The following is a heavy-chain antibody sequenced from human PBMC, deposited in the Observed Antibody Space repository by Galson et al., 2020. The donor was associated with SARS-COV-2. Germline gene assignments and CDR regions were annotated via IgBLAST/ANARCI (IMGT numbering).Heavy chain of an antibody. J-gene: IGHJ6*02. D-gene: IGHD6-6*01. CDR1: GYTFTRYG. Sequence: ASVKVSCKASGYTFTRYGISWVRQAPGQGLEWMGWISGYNGYTKSARKLQGRVTMTTDTSTTTAYMELRSLRSDDTAVYYCVRDSERLSPDSGSSGYHYYGMDVWGQGTTVTVSS. CDR3: VRDSERLSPDSGSSGYHYYGMDV. CDR2: ISGYNGYT. V-gene: IGHV1-18*01.